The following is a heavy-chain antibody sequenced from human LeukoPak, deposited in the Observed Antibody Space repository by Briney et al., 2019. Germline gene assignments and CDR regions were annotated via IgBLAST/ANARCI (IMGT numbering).Heavy chain of an antibody. V-gene: IGHV3-49*04. D-gene: IGHD1-26*01. CDR3: ARGQTVVGAKYYFDS. CDR2: IRSTYYGGTI. CDR1: GFTFNDYC. Sequence: GGSLRLSCTASGFTFNDYCMTWVRQAPGKGLEWVGLIRSTYYGGTIEYAASVKGRFIISRDNSNNVAYLQMNSLNTDDTAVYYCARGQTVVGAKYYFDSWGPGTLVTVSS. J-gene: IGHJ4*02.